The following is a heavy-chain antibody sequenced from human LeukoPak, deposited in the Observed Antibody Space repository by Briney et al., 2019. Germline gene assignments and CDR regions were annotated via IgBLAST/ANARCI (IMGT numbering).Heavy chain of an antibody. J-gene: IGHJ2*01. CDR3: ATSVTRRRLDWFIDL. CDR2: ISSSAGTI. V-gene: IGHV3-11*04. D-gene: IGHD4-17*01. Sequence: GGSLRLSCAASGFTFRDYYMSWIRQAPGKGLEWISYISSSAGTIHYVDSVKGRFTISRDNAKNSPYLQMDSLRVEDTAVYYCATSVTRRRLDWFIDLWGRGTLVSVSS. CDR1: GFTFRDYY.